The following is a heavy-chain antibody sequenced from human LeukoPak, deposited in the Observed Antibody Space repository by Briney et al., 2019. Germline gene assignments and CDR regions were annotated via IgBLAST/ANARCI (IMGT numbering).Heavy chain of an antibody. CDR1: GGSINNYY. Sequence: SETLSLTCTVSGGSINNYYWSWIRQPPGKGLEWIGYFYYRGSTNYNPSLKSRVTFSLDTSKNQFSLKLNSVTAADTAVYYCARGGDYGDLRYFDYWGQGTLVTVSS. D-gene: IGHD4-17*01. V-gene: IGHV4-59*01. CDR3: ARGGDYGDLRYFDY. J-gene: IGHJ4*02. CDR2: FYYRGST.